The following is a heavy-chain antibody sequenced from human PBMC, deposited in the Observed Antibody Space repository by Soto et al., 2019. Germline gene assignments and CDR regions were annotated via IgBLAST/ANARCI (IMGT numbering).Heavy chain of an antibody. D-gene: IGHD3-22*01. CDR2: ISGSGGST. CDR1: GFTFSSYA. J-gene: IGHJ4*02. CDR3: ANDLFFKGIYDV. Sequence: EVQLLESGGGLVQPGGSLRLSCAASGFTFSSYAMSWVRQAPGKGLEWVSAISGSGGSTYYADSVKGRFTISRDNSKNTLYLQMNSLSAEDTAVYYCANDLFFKGIYDVWGQGTLVTVAS. V-gene: IGHV3-23*01.